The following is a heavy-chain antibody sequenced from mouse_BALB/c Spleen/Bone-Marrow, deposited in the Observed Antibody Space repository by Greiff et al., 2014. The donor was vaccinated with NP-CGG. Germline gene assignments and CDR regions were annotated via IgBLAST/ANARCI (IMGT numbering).Heavy chain of an antibody. J-gene: IGHJ2*01. CDR1: GYTFTSYV. CDR3: ARTILGYYFDH. Sequence: VQLKQSGPEPVKPGASVKMSCKASGYTFTSYVMHWVKQKPGQGLEWIGYIHPYNDGTKYNERFKGKATLTSDKSSSTAYMELSSLTSEDSAVYYCARTILGYYFDHWGQGTTLTVSS. V-gene: IGHV1-14*01. D-gene: IGHD2-10*02. CDR2: IHPYNDGT.